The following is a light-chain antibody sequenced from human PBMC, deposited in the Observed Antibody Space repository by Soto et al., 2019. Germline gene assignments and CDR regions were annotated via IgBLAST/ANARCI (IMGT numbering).Light chain of an antibody. Sequence: EIVLTQSPGTLSLSPGERATLSCRASQSVSSSYLAWYQQKPGQAPRLLIFGASSRATGIPDRFSGSGSGTYFTLTISRVEPEDFAVYYCQQYGSSPRYTFGQGTKLEIK. CDR2: GAS. CDR1: QSVSSSY. J-gene: IGKJ2*01. V-gene: IGKV3-20*01. CDR3: QQYGSSPRYT.